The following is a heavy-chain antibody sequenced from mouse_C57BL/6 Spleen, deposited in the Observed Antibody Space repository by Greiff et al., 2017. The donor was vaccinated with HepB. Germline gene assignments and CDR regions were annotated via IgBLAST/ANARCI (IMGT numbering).Heavy chain of an antibody. CDR2: IDPEDGET. D-gene: IGHD1-1*01. J-gene: IGHJ2*01. Sequence: EVQLQQSGAELVKPGASVKLSCTASGFNIKDYYMHWVKQRTEQGLEWIGRIDPEDGETKYARKFQGKATKTAATSSNTAYLQRSSLTAEDTAVYYCARNYGSSYVGYYFDYWGQGTTLTVSS. CDR3: ARNYGSSYVGYYFDY. CDR1: GFNIKDYY. V-gene: IGHV14-2*01.